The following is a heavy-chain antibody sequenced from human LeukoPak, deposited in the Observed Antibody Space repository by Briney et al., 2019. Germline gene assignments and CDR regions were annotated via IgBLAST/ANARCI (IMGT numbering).Heavy chain of an antibody. CDR2: ITSSGSYI. V-gene: IGHV3-21*01. CDR3: ARKGYYDSGTFDI. D-gene: IGHD3-22*01. J-gene: IGHJ3*02. Sequence: PGGSLRLSCAVSGFSFGSYSMNWVRQAPGKGLEWVSSITSSGSYINYAASVKGRFTTSRDNAKNSLYLQMNSLRAEDTAVYYCARKGYYDSGTFDIWGQGTMVTVSS. CDR1: GFSFGSYS.